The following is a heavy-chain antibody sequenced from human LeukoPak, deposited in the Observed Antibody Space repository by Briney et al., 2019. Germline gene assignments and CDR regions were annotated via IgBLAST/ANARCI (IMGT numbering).Heavy chain of an antibody. J-gene: IGHJ6*02. D-gene: IGHD5-18*01. V-gene: IGHV3-7*04. CDR2: IKQDGSEK. Sequence: GGSLRLSCAASGFTFSSYWTSWVRQAPGKGLEWVANIKQDGSEKYYVDSVKGRFTISRDNAKNSLYLQMNSLRAEDTAVYYCARDGDEQLWAPVYGMDVWGQGTTVTVSS. CDR3: ARDGDEQLWAPVYGMDV. CDR1: GFTFSSYW.